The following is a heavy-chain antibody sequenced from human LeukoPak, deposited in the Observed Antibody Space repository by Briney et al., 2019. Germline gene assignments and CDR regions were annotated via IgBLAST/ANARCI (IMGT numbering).Heavy chain of an antibody. CDR1: GGSVSSGSYY. CDR2: IYYSGST. CDR3: ARSYYQYYFDY. J-gene: IGHJ4*02. V-gene: IGHV4-61*01. D-gene: IGHD1-26*01. Sequence: SETLSLTCTVSGGSVSSGSYYWSWIRQPPGKGLEWIGYIYYSGSTNYNPSLKSRVTISVDTSKNQFSLKLSSVTAADTAVYYCARSYYQYYFDYWGQGTLVTVSS.